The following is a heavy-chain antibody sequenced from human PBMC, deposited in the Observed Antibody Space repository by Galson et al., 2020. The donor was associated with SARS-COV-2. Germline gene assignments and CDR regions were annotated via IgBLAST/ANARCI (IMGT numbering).Heavy chain of an antibody. D-gene: IGHD3-22*01. Sequence: GESLKISCAASGFTVSSNYMSWVRQAPGKGLEWVSVIYSGGSTYYADSVKGRFTISRHNSKNTLYLQMNSLRAEDTAVYYCAGERYYDSSGLHAFDIWGQGTMVTVSS. V-gene: IGHV3-53*04. CDR3: AGERYYDSSGLHAFDI. J-gene: IGHJ3*02. CDR2: IYSGGST. CDR1: GFTVSSNY.